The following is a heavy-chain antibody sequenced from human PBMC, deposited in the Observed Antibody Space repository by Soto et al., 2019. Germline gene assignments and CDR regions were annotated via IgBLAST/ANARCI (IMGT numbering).Heavy chain of an antibody. D-gene: IGHD3-3*01. CDR1: GYNFAGYW. CDR2: IYPSDSDT. J-gene: IGHJ4*02. CDR3: ARGGVSTRTFDY. Sequence: LGESLKISCKGSGYNFAGYWIAWVRQMPGKGLELMGIIYPSDSDTRYRPSFQGQVTISADKSISSAYLQWSSLRASDTAMYYCARGGVSTRTFDYWGAGAPLTV. V-gene: IGHV5-51*01.